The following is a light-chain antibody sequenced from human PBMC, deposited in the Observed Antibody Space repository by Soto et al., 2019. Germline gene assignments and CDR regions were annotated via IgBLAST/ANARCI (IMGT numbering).Light chain of an antibody. J-gene: IGKJ3*01. CDR2: GAS. CDR1: QSIDNW. CDR3: QQAKDLST. V-gene: IGKV1-12*01. Sequence: DILMTQSPSSVSASVGDRVTITCRASQSIDNWLAWYKQRPGEAPQLLIFGASTLQSGAPSRFSGSRSGTEFTLTISSLQPEDFATYYCQQAKDLSTFGRGTKVHIK.